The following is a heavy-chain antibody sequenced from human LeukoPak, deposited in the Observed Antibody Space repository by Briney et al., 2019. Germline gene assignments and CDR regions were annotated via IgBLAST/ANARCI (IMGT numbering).Heavy chain of an antibody. D-gene: IGHD2-15*01. CDR3: AKSRWRAAPEFDY. CDR1: GFAFSDYY. CDR2: ISSSGSTI. J-gene: IGHJ4*02. Sequence: GGSLRLSCAVSGFAFSDYYMSWIRQAPGKGLEWVSYISSSGSTIYYADSVKGRFTISRDNAKNSLYLQMNSLRAEDTAVYYCAKSRWRAAPEFDYWGQGTLVTVSS. V-gene: IGHV3-11*01.